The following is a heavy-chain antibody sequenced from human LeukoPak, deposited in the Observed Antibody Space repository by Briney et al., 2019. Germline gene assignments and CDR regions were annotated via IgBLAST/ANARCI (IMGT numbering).Heavy chain of an antibody. CDR1: GFTFSSTW. CDR3: ARELAVGGTWFDP. D-gene: IGHD6-19*01. CDR2: ITSDGSST. Sequence: GGSLRLSCAASGFTFSSTWMNWVRQGPGKGLEWVSRITSDGSSTIYADSVKGRFTISRDNAKSTVYLQMNSLRAEDTAVYFCARELAVGGTWFDPWGQGTLVTVSS. J-gene: IGHJ5*02. V-gene: IGHV3-74*01.